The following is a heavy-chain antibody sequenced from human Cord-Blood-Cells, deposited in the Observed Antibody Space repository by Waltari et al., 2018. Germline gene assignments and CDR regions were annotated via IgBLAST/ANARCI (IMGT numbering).Heavy chain of an antibody. D-gene: IGHD3-10*01. CDR3: ARHADYYGSGSYYPYYFDY. Sequence: QVQLQESGPGLVKPSETLSLTCTVSGGSISSYYWSWIRQPPGKGLEWIGYIYYSGSPNYNPALKGRVTVSVDTSKNQFSLKLSSVTAADTAVYYCARHADYYGSGSYYPYYFDYWGQGTLVTVSS. V-gene: IGHV4-59*08. CDR1: GGSISSYY. J-gene: IGHJ4*02. CDR2: IYYSGSP.